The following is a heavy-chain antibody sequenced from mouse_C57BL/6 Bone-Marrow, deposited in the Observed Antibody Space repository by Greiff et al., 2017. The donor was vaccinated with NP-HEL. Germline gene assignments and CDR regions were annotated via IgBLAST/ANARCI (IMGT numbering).Heavy chain of an antibody. V-gene: IGHV5-17*01. CDR1: GFTFSDYG. J-gene: IGHJ2*01. CDR2: ISSGSSTI. Sequence: EVHLVESGGGLVKPGGSLKLSCAASGFTFSDYGMHWVRQAPEKGLEWVAYISSGSSTIYYADTVKGRFTISRDNAKNTLFLQMTSLRSEDTAMYYCARGRYYYSNYYFDYWGQGTTLTVSS. D-gene: IGHD2-5*01. CDR3: ARGRYYYSNYYFDY.